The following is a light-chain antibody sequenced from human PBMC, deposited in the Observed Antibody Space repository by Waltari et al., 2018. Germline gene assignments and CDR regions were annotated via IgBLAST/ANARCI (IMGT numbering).Light chain of an antibody. Sequence: EIVMTQSPATVSVSPGDRATLSCRARQNINNNVAWYQQKPGQAPRLLIYSASRRATGIPDRFSGSGSGTDFTLTISRLEPEDFAVYYCQQYGSSPKTLGQGTKVEIK. J-gene: IGKJ1*01. V-gene: IGKV3-20*01. CDR2: SAS. CDR3: QQYGSSPKT. CDR1: QNINNN.